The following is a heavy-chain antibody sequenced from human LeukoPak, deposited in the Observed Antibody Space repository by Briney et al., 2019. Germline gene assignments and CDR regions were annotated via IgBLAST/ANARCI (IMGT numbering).Heavy chain of an antibody. D-gene: IGHD6-13*01. V-gene: IGHV4-4*07. CDR1: GGSISSYY. CDR3: ARPPGIAAAWFDP. Sequence: KPSETLSLTCTVSGGSISSYYWSWIRQPAGKGLEWIGRIYTSGSTNYNPSLKSRVTISVDTSKDQFSLKLTSVTAADTAVYYCARPPGIAAAWFDPWGQGTLVTVSS. J-gene: IGHJ5*02. CDR2: IYTSGST.